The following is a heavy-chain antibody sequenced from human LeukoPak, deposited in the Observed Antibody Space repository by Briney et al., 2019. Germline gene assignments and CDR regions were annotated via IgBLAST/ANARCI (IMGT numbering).Heavy chain of an antibody. CDR1: GFTLSGYS. CDR3: ARLPGPSDTSGYLDY. J-gene: IGHJ4*02. CDR2: ISSSSSTI. V-gene: IGHV3-48*01. D-gene: IGHD3-22*01. Sequence: PGGSLRLSCAASGFTLSGYSMNWVRQAPGKGLEWVSYISSSSSTIYYADSVKGRFTISRDNSKNTLYLQMNSLRAEDTAVYYWARLPGPSDTSGYLDYWGQGTLVTVSS.